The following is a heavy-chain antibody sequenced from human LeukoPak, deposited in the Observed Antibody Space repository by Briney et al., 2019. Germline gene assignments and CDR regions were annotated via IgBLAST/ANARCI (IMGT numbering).Heavy chain of an antibody. CDR2: INPRGNDK. D-gene: IGHD2-15*01. CDR1: GFTFNNYW. Sequence: GGSLRLSCAASGFTFNNYWMWWVRQASGKGREGGANINPRGNDKYYPDPVKGRITSSRANAKNLLFLHMNSLEAEDTAEYYCVRVQVVVPSASDYCDYWGQGTLVTVSS. CDR3: VRVQVVVPSASDYCDY. J-gene: IGHJ4*02. V-gene: IGHV3-7*01.